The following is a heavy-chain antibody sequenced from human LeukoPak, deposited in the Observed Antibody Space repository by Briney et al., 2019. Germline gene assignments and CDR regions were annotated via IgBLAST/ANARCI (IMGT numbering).Heavy chain of an antibody. CDR1: GGPSTNYA. D-gene: IGHD3-10*01. CDR3: ATNRGQVLDF. Sequence: SSVKVSCKASGGPSTNYAIDWVRQAPGQGLEWMGRIIPVLDIRNYAQKFQGRVTFTADTSTSTTYLELSSLKFDDTAVYYCATNRGQVLDFWGLGTLVTVSS. V-gene: IGHV1-69*04. J-gene: IGHJ4*02. CDR2: IIPVLDIR.